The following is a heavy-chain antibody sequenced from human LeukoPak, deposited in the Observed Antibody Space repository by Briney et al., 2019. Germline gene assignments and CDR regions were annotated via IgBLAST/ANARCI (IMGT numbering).Heavy chain of an antibody. CDR1: GGSISSNSYY. D-gene: IGHD5-18*01. CDR2: NSGST. Sequence: SETLALTCAVSGGSISSNSYYWVWLPHPPGKGLEWIGSNSGSTYYNPSLKSRVTISVDTSKNQFSLKLSSATAADTAVYYCARGGKNRGYSYGSPTAHAFDIWGQGTMVTVSS. J-gene: IGHJ3*02. V-gene: IGHV4-39*01. CDR3: ARGGKNRGYSYGSPTAHAFDI.